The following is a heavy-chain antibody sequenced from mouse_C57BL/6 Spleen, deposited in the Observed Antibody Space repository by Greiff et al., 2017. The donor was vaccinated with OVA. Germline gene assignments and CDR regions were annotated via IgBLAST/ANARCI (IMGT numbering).Heavy chain of an antibody. Sequence: VQLQQSGAELAKPGASVKLSCKASGYTFTSYWMHWVKQRPGQGLEWIGYINPSSGYTKYNQKFKDKATLTADKYSSTAYMQLSSLTYEDSAVYYCARGGSGYWGQGTTLTVAS. CDR2: INPSSGYT. V-gene: IGHV1-7*01. CDR3: ARGGSGY. J-gene: IGHJ2*01. CDR1: GYTFTSYW. D-gene: IGHD3-1*01.